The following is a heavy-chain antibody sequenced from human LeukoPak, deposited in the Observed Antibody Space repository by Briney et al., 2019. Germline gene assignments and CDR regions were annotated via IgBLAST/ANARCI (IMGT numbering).Heavy chain of an antibody. Sequence: GGSLRLSCAASGFTFSSYDMHWVRQAPGNGREWVSLIRYDGSNKYYIDSVKGRFTISRDNSKNTLYLQMNSLRVEDTAVYYCAKDVGGTAGWFDPWGQGTLVTVSS. D-gene: IGHD1-26*01. J-gene: IGHJ5*02. V-gene: IGHV3-30*02. CDR1: GFTFSSYD. CDR3: AKDVGGTAGWFDP. CDR2: IRYDGSNK.